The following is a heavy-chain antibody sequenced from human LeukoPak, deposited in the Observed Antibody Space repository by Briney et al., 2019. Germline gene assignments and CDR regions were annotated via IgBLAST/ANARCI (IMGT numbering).Heavy chain of an antibody. J-gene: IGHJ6*02. V-gene: IGHV1-24*01. Sequence: ASVKVSCKVSGYTLTELSMHWVRQAPGKGLEWMGGFYPEDGETIYAQKFQGRVTMTEDTSTDTAYMELSSLRSEDTAVYYCATGESSSHYYYYGMDVWGQGTTVTVSS. D-gene: IGHD6-13*01. CDR3: ATGESSSHYYYYGMDV. CDR2: FYPEDGET. CDR1: GYTLTELS.